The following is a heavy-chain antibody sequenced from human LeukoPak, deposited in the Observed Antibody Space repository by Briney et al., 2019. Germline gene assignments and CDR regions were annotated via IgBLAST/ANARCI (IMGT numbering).Heavy chain of an antibody. CDR1: RGSISGYS. D-gene: IGHD4/OR15-4a*01. J-gene: IGHJ5*02. V-gene: IGHV4-59*01. CDR3: VRGPYGASISKWFDP. CDR2: IYYSGDT. Sequence: SETLSLTCTVSRGSISGYSWSWIRQSPGGGLEWIGYIYYSGDTAYNPSLRSRVTMSVDTSKNQFSLQLRSMTTADTAVYYCVRGPYGASISKWFDPWGQGTQVIVSS.